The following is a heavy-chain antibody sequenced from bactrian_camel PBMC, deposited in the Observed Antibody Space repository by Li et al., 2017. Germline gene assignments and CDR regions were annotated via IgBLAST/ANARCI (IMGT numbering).Heavy chain of an antibody. CDR3: AAEPRIWGPTLTQEDYNY. CDR2: IGSTGSI. J-gene: IGHJ4*01. V-gene: IGHV3S53*01. CDR1: GPIFKICG. D-gene: IGHD5*01. Sequence: HVQLVESGGGSVEAGGSLKLSCAASGPIFKICGMGWYRQAPGKERESVATIGSTGSITYADSVKGRFTIYKDNTKNTLYLEMNSLKPEDTAMYYCAAEPRIWGPTLTQEDYNYWGQGTQVTVS.